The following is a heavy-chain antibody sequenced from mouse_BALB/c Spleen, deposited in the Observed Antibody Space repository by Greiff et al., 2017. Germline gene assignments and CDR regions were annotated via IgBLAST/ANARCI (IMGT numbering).Heavy chain of an antibody. V-gene: IGHV1S56*01. CDR1: GYTFTSYY. J-gene: IGHJ2*01. D-gene: IGHD2-2*01. CDR3: ARSIGLRFFDY. CDR2: IYPGNVNT. Sequence: VQLQQSGPELVKPGASVRISCKASGYTFTSYYIHWVKQRPGQGLEWIGWIYPGNVNTKYNEKFKGKATLTADKSSSTAYMQLSSLTSEDSAVYFCARSIGLRFFDYWGQGTTLTVAS.